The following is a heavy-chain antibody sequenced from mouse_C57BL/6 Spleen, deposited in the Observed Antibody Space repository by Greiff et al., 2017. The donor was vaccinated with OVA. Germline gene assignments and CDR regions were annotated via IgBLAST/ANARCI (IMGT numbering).Heavy chain of an antibody. CDR2: IYPGSGST. CDR1: GYTFTSYW. Sequence: QVQLQQPGAELVKPGASVKMSCKASGYTFTSYWINWVKQRPGQGLEWIGDIYPGSGSTNYNEKFKSKATLTVDTSSSTAYMQLSSLTSEDSAVYYCARAYSNHAMDYWGQGTSVTVSS. CDR3: ARAYSNHAMDY. V-gene: IGHV1-55*01. J-gene: IGHJ4*01. D-gene: IGHD2-5*01.